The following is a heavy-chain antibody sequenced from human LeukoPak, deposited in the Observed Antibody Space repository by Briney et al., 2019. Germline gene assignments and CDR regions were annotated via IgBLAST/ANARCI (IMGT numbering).Heavy chain of an antibody. V-gene: IGHV4-34*01. CDR1: GGSFSGYY. CDR3: ARPAYGGKRGANWFDP. CDR2: INHSGST. Sequence: PSETLSLTCAVYGGSFSGYYWSWVRQPPGKGLEWIGEINHSGSTDYNPSLKSRVTISVDTSKNQFSLKLSSVTAADTAVYYCARPAYGGKRGANWFDPWGQGTLVTVSS. J-gene: IGHJ5*02. D-gene: IGHD4-23*01.